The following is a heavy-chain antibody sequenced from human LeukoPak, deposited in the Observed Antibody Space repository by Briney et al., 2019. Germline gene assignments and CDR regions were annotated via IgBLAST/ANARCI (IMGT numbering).Heavy chain of an antibody. V-gene: IGHV4-30-4*08. D-gene: IGHD6-13*01. CDR2: IYYSGST. Sequence: SQTLSLTCTVSGGSISSGDYYWSWIRQPPGKGLEWIGYIYYSGSTYYNPSLKSRVIISVDTSKNQFSLKLSSVTAADTAVYYCALRLAAAAGAWFDPWGQGTLVTVSS. J-gene: IGHJ5*02. CDR1: GGSISSGDYY. CDR3: ALRLAAAAGAWFDP.